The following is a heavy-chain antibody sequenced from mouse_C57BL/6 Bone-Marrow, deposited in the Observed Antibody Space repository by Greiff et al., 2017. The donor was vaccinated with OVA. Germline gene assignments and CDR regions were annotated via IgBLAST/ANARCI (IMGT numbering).Heavy chain of an antibody. CDR2: IDPANGNT. CDR3: AGPYYSPWFAY. V-gene: IGHV14-3*01. J-gene: IGHJ3*01. D-gene: IGHD2-12*01. CDR1: GLNIKNTY. Sequence: VQPQQSVAEPVRPGASVKSFCTASGLNIKNTYMHRVKQRPEQGLEWIGRIDPANGNTKYASKFQGQATITTDTSSNTAYLQLSSLTSEDTAIDYCAGPYYSPWFAYWGQGTLVTVSA.